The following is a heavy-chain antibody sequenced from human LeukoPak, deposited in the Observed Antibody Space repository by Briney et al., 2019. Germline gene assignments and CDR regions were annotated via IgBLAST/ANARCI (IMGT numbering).Heavy chain of an antibody. CDR1: GGSISSYY. Sequence: PSETLSLTCTVSGGSISSYYWSWIRQPPGKGLEWIGYIYYSGSTNYNPSLKSRVTISVDTSKNQFSLKLSSVTAADTAVYYCARDSSGGYDAFDIWGQGTMVTVSS. J-gene: IGHJ3*02. V-gene: IGHV4-59*01. CDR2: IYYSGST. D-gene: IGHD6-19*01. CDR3: ARDSSGGYDAFDI.